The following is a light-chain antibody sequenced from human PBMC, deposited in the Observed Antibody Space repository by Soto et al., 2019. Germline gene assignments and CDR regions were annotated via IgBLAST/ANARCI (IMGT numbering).Light chain of an antibody. CDR1: SSDVGGYNF. J-gene: IGLJ3*02. Sequence: QSALTQPRSVSGSPGQSVTISCTGTSSDVGGYNFVSWYQHHPGKAPKLMIYDVSKRPSGVPDRFSGSKSGSTASLTISGLQAEDEADYYCCSYAGSYTLVFGGGTKVPVL. CDR3: CSYAGSYTLV. V-gene: IGLV2-11*01. CDR2: DVS.